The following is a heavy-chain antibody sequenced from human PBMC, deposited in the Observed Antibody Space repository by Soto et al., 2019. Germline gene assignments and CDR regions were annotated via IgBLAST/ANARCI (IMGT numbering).Heavy chain of an antibody. D-gene: IGHD1-1*01. V-gene: IGHV4-31*03. J-gene: IGHJ4*02. CDR3: ARGRNCLRY. CDR2: IYYSGST. CDR1: DCSISRVGYY. Sequence: TLCPPCTVSDCSISRVGYYWSWIRQHPGKGLEWIGYIYYSGSTYYNPSLKSRATMSVDTSKDQFSLNLSSVTAADTAVYYCARGRNCLRYWGQGTLVTVSS.